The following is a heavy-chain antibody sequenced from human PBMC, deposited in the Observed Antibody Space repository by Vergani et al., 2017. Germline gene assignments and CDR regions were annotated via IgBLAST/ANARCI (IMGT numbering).Heavy chain of an antibody. Sequence: EVQLVESGGGLVPPGRSLRLSCAASGFSFGDYAMTWVRQAPGKGLEWISYISDRSASIYYAASVRGRFTVSRDNARNSLSLQMNSLRAEDTAIYYCAKEAIVDYGFYFDHWGQGVLVTVSS. J-gene: IGHJ4*02. V-gene: IGHV3-48*01. CDR1: GFSFGDYA. CDR3: AKEAIVDYGFYFDH. CDR2: ISDRSASI. D-gene: IGHD4-17*01.